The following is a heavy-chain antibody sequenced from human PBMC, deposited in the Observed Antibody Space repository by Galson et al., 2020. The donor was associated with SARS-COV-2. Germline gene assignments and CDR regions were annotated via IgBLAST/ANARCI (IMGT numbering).Heavy chain of an antibody. CDR3: ARGSRWETLSNLGYFDS. Sequence: ASETLSLTCTVSGGSISSSSYYWGWIRQPPGKGLEWIGTFYYSGSTYYNPSLRSRVTISVDTSKNQFSLNLSAVTAADTAIYYCARGSRWETLSNLGYFDSWGQGALVAVSS. CDR2: FYYSGST. J-gene: IGHJ4*02. V-gene: IGHV4-39*01. D-gene: IGHD1-26*01. CDR1: GGSISSSSYY.